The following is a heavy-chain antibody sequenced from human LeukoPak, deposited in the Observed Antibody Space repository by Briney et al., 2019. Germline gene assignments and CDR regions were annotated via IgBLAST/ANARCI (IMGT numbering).Heavy chain of an antibody. J-gene: IGHJ4*02. CDR2: VNPSSGDT. V-gene: IGHV1-2*02. CDR3: ARGILVTVYAAFDY. Sequence: ASVKVSCKASGYTFIDHYINWVRQAPGQGLEWMGWVNPSSGDTNYAQKFQGRVTMTRDTSISTAYMELSSLTSDDTAIYYCARGILVTVYAAFDYWGQGTLVTVSS. D-gene: IGHD2-8*01. CDR1: GYTFIDHY.